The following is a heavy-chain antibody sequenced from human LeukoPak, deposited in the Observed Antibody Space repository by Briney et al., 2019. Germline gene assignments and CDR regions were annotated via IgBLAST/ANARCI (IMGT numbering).Heavy chain of an antibody. CDR2: INHSGST. V-gene: IGHV4-34*01. J-gene: IGHJ4*02. CDR1: GASFSGYY. D-gene: IGHD3-22*01. CDR3: ARDRYYYDSSGGRIFDY. Sequence: SETLSLTCAVYGASFSGYYLSWIRQPPGKGLEWIGEINHSGSTNYNPSLKSRVTISVDTSKNQFSLKLSSVTAADTAVYYCARDRYYYDSSGGRIFDYWGQGTLVTVSS.